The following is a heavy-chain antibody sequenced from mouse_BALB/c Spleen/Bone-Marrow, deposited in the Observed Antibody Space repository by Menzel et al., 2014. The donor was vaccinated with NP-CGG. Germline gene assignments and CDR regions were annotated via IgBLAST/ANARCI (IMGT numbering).Heavy chain of an antibody. CDR3: ARGKYGYDY. D-gene: IGHD2-10*02. Sequence: EVKLVESGGGLVQPGGSRKLSCAASGFTFSSFGVHWVRQAPEKGLEWIAYISSGSSTIYYADTVKGRFTISRDNPKNTLFLQMTSLRSEDTATYYCARGKYGYDYWGQGTTLTVSS. CDR1: GFTFSSFG. CDR2: ISSGSSTI. J-gene: IGHJ2*01. V-gene: IGHV5-17*02.